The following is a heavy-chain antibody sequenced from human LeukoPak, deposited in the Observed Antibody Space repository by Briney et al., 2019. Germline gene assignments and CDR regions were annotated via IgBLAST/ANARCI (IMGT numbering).Heavy chain of an antibody. CDR1: GGSFSGYY. J-gene: IGHJ4*02. Sequence: SETLSLTCAVYGGSFSGYYWSWIRQPPGKGLEWSWEINHSGSTNYNPSLKSRVTISVDTSKNQFSLKLSSVTAADTAVYYCAREGNSGVRGVKVDYWGQGTLVTVSS. V-gene: IGHV4-34*01. D-gene: IGHD3-10*01. CDR2: INHSGST. CDR3: AREGNSGVRGVKVDY.